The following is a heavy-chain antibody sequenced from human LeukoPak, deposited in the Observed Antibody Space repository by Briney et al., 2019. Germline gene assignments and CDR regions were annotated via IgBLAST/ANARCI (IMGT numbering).Heavy chain of an antibody. CDR3: ARDTLIAAPKTGTVTRIGCFDT. CDR2: IWHDGSYK. CDR1: GFTFSNYG. D-gene: IGHD6-13*01. J-gene: IGHJ5*02. V-gene: IGHV3-33*01. Sequence: GGSLRLSCAASGFTFSNYGMHWVRQAPGKGLEWLAVIWHDGSYKSYGGSVTGRFTISRDNSKNTLFQKMNSLRADDTAVYYCARDTLIAAPKTGTVTRIGCFDTWGQGTLVTVSS.